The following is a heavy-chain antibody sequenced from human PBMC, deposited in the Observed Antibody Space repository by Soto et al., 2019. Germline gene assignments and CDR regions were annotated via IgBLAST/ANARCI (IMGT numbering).Heavy chain of an antibody. J-gene: IGHJ4*02. Sequence: SETLSLTCTFSGGSISSGGYYLSWIRQHPGKGLEWIGYIYYSGSTYYNPSLKSRVTISVDTSKNQFSLKLSSVTAADTAVYYCARGPGYGSGSYSPYFDYWGQGTLVTVSS. D-gene: IGHD3-10*01. CDR1: GGSISSGGYY. CDR3: ARGPGYGSGSYSPYFDY. CDR2: IYYSGST. V-gene: IGHV4-31*03.